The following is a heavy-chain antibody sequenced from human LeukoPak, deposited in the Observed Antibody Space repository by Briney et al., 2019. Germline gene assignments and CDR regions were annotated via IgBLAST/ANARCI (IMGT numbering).Heavy chain of an antibody. CDR2: ISGDGATT. J-gene: IGHJ4*02. D-gene: IGHD4-11*01. CDR1: GFTFSTHA. Sequence: GGSLRLSCAASGFTFSTHAMSWFSQSPGKGLDWVSAISGDGATTYYADSVKGRFTISRDNSKNTLYLQMNSLRAEDTAVYYCANQYPGWGQGTLVTASS. V-gene: IGHV3-23*01. CDR3: ANQYPG.